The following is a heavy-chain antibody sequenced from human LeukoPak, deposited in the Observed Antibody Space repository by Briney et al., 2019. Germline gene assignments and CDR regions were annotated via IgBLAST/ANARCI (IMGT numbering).Heavy chain of an antibody. Sequence: PGGSLRLSCAASGFTFSSYAMSWVRQAPGKGLEWVSAISGSSGRKYYADSVKGRFTISRDNSKNMQYLQMNSLRAEDTALYYCAKDPMRGLNAFDIWGQGTMVTVSS. J-gene: IGHJ3*02. D-gene: IGHD3/OR15-3a*01. CDR1: GFTFSSYA. CDR3: AKDPMRGLNAFDI. CDR2: ISGSSGRK. V-gene: IGHV3-23*01.